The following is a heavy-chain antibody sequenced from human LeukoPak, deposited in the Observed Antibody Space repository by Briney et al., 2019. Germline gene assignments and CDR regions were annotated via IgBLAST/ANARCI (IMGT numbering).Heavy chain of an antibody. CDR1: GFTFSSYS. V-gene: IGHV3-21*01. Sequence: GGSLRLSCAASGFTFSSYSMNWVRQAPGKGLEWVSSISSSSSYIYYADSVKGRFTISRDNAKNSLYLQMNSLRAEDTAAYYCARGACSSTSCSADYWGQGTLVTVSS. D-gene: IGHD2-2*01. CDR3: ARGACSSTSCSADY. J-gene: IGHJ4*02. CDR2: ISSSSSYI.